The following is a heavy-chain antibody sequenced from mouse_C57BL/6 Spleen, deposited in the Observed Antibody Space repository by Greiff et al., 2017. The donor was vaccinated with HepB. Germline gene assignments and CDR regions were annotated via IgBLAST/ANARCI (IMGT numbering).Heavy chain of an antibody. CDR3: AREYYGSSYWYFDV. Sequence: EVKVVESGGGLVKPGGSLKLSCAASGFTFSSYAMSWVRQTPEKRLEWVATISDGGSYTYYPDNVKGRFTISRDNAKNNLYLQMSHLKSEDTAMYYCAREYYGSSYWYFDVWGTGTTVTVSS. CDR2: ISDGGSYT. CDR1: GFTFSSYA. D-gene: IGHD1-1*01. V-gene: IGHV5-4*01. J-gene: IGHJ1*03.